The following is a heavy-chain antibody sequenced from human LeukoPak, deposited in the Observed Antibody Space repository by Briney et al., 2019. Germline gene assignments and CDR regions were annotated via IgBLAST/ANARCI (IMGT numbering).Heavy chain of an antibody. Sequence: KPGGSLRLSCADSGFTFSSYEINWVRQAPGKGLEWVSSISTTTTYIYYTDSVKGRFTISRDNAKNSLYLQMNSLRAEDTAVYYCARDLEGGSPYWGQGTLVTVSS. CDR1: GFTFSSYE. CDR2: ISTTTTYI. CDR3: ARDLEGGSPY. V-gene: IGHV3-21*04. J-gene: IGHJ4*02. D-gene: IGHD1-1*01.